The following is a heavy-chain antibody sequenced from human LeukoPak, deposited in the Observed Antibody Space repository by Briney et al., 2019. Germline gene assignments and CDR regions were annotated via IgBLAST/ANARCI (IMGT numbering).Heavy chain of an antibody. CDR2: MNQDGSEK. J-gene: IGHJ6*02. D-gene: IGHD3-16*01. Sequence: GGSLRLSCAVSGFTFSDSWMSWVRQAPGKGLEWVANMNQDGSEKDYVDSVKGRFTISRDNARNSLYLQMGSLRAEDTAVYYCATYTHWVAGDVWGQGTTVTVSS. CDR3: ATYTHWVAGDV. V-gene: IGHV3-7*01. CDR1: GFTFSDSW.